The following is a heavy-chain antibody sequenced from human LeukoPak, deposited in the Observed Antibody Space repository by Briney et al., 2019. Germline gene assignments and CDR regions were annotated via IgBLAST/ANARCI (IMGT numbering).Heavy chain of an antibody. CDR1: GFTFSNYW. D-gene: IGHD5-18*01. CDR3: AGGGYNYGYAGIY. V-gene: IGHV3-7*05. CDR2: IKQDGSEK. Sequence: GGSLRLSCAASGFTFSNYWMTWVRQAPGKGLEWVATIKQDGSEKYFVDSVKGRFTISRDNAKNSLYLQINSLRVDDTAVYYCAGGGYNYGYAGIYWGQGTLVTVSS. J-gene: IGHJ4*02.